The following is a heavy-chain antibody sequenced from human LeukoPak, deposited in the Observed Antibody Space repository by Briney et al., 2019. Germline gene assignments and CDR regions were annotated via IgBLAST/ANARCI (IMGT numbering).Heavy chain of an antibody. V-gene: IGHV3-23*01. CDR2: ISGSGGST. D-gene: IGHD3-10*01. CDR1: GFTFSSYA. CDR3: AKHQVLLWFGELSH. Sequence: GGSLRLSCAASGFTFSSYAMSWVRQAPGKGLEWVLAISGSGGSTYYADSVKGRFTISRDNSKNTLYLQMNSLRAEDTAVYYCAKHQVLLWFGELSHWGQGTLVTVSS. J-gene: IGHJ4*02.